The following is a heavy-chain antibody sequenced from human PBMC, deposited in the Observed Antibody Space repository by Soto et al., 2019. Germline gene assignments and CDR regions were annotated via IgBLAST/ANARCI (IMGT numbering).Heavy chain of an antibody. CDR2: INCNTGGT. CDR1: GYTFTAYY. J-gene: IGHJ6*02. V-gene: IGHV1-2*04. D-gene: IGHD1-26*01. Sequence: QVQLVQSGAEVKKPGASVKVSCKASGYTFTAYYIHWVRQAPGQGLEWMGWINCNTGGTNYAQKFQGWVTMTRDTSMNTAYMELSRLRSDDTALYSCARVGRSYLGALFMDVWGQGTTVTVSS. CDR3: ARVGRSYLGALFMDV.